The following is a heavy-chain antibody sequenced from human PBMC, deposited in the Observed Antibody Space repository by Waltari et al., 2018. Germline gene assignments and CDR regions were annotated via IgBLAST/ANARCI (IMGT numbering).Heavy chain of an antibody. V-gene: IGHV4-39*01. J-gene: IGHJ3*02. D-gene: IGHD6-13*01. CDR2: IYYSVST. CDR3: ARHRPDSSSWTLGAFDI. Sequence: IRQPPGKGLEWSGSIYYSVSTYYNPSLKSRVTISVDTSKNQFSLKLSSVTAADTAVYYCARHRPDSSSWTLGAFDIWGQGTMVTVSS.